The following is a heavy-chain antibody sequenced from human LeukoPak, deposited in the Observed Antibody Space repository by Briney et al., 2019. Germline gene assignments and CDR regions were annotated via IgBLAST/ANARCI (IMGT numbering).Heavy chain of an antibody. CDR2: MSSGSRYI. D-gene: IGHD3-3*01. CDR1: GFTFSSYA. J-gene: IGHJ4*02. CDR3: TRDRPTGASRVFVVQ. V-gene: IGHV3-21*01. Sequence: GGSLRLSCAASGFTFSSYAMTWVRPAPGKGLEWVSSMSSGSRYIYYADSVRGRFTISRDNAKNLLYLLMNSLRAEDTAVYYCTRDRPTGASRVFVVQWGQGTLATVSS.